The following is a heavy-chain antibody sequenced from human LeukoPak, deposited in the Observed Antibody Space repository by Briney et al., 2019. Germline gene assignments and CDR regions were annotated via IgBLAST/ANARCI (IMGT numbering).Heavy chain of an antibody. CDR2: ISGYNGNT. Sequence: ASVKVSCKAYGYTFTSYGISWVRRAPGQGLEWMGWISGYNGNTTYAQNLQGRVTMTTDTSTNTAYMELRSLRSDDTAVYFCARVGYCSGPICFPPAATGMLDSRGQGTLVTVSS. CDR3: ARVGYCSGPICFPPAATGMLDS. CDR1: GYTFTSYG. J-gene: IGHJ4*02. V-gene: IGHV1-18*01. D-gene: IGHD2-2*01.